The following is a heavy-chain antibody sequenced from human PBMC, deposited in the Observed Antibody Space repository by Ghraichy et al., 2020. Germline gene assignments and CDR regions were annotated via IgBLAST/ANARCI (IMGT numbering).Heavy chain of an antibody. CDR1: GGSISSYY. CDR2: IYYSGST. V-gene: IGHV4-59*01. J-gene: IGHJ6*03. CDR3: ARDADDYGDDYYYDYMDV. Sequence: ETLSLTCTVSGGSISSYYWSWIRQPPGKGLEWIGYIYYSGSTNYNPSLKSRVTISVATSKNQFSLKLSSVTAADTAVYYCARDADDYGDDYYYDYMDVWGKGTTVTVSS. D-gene: IGHD4-17*01.